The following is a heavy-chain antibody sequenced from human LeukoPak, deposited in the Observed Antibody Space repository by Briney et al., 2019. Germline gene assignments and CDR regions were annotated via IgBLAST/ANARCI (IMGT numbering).Heavy chain of an antibody. CDR2: INHSGST. V-gene: IGHV4-34*01. J-gene: IGHJ3*02. CDR3: ARHRMVRGVLPSAFDI. D-gene: IGHD3-10*01. Sequence: PSETLSLTCAVYGGSFSGYYWSWLRQPPGKGLEWIGEINHSGSTNYNPSLKSRVTISVDTSENQFSLKLSSVTAADTAVYYCARHRMVRGVLPSAFDIWGQGTMATVSS. CDR1: GGSFSGYY.